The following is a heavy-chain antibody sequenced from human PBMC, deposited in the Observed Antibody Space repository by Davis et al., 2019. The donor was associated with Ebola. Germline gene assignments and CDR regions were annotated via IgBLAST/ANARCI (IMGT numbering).Heavy chain of an antibody. CDR2: INGDGTGT. CDR1: GFTFSTYW. CDR3: ATDNWGPAL. D-gene: IGHD7-27*01. V-gene: IGHV3-74*01. J-gene: IGHJ4*02. Sequence: PGGSLRLSCVASGFTFSTYWMQWVRQTPGEGLVWISHINGDGTGTTYADSVKGRFTIARDNAKKSLYLEMNSLRAEDTAVYYCATDNWGPALWGQGTLLTVSS.